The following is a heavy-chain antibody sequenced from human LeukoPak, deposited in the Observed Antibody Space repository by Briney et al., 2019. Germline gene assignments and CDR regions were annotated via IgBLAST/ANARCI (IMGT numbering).Heavy chain of an antibody. CDR3: SSDGYRNFGAAFDI. D-gene: IGHD4-11*01. CDR1: GFTFNRYW. V-gene: IGHV3-74*01. CDR2: IYHDGSIA. Sequence: GGSLRLSCAASGFTFNRYWMPWLRQAPGEGLVWVAQIYHDGSIANYADSVKGRFTISRDNAKNTLYLQMNSLRAEDTAVYYWSSDGYRNFGAAFDIWGQGTLVTVSS. J-gene: IGHJ3*02.